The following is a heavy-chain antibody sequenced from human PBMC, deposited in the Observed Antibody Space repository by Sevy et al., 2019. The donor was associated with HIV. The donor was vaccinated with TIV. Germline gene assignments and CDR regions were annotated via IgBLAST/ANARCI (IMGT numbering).Heavy chain of an antibody. CDR2: IRYSGET. CDR1: GASISSSGYY. D-gene: IGHD6-19*01. V-gene: IGHV4-39*01. CDR3: AGPILTYNSGWSYYDY. J-gene: IGHJ4*02. Sequence: SETLSLTCTVSGASISSSGYYWGLIRQPPGKGLEWIASIRYSGETFYNPSLKSRVTISADTSKNQFSLRLSSVTAADTVIYFCAGPILTYNSGWSYYDYWGQGTVVTVSS.